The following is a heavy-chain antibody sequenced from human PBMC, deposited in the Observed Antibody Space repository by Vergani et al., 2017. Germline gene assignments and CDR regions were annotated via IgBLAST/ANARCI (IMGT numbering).Heavy chain of an antibody. J-gene: IGHJ1*01. D-gene: IGHD2-2*03. Sequence: EVQLVESGGGLVQPGGSLRLSCAASGFTFSSYWMSWVRQAPGKGLEWVANIKQDGSEKYYVDSVKGRFTISRDNAKNSLYLQMNSLRAEDTAVYYCARAGGYCSSTSCFPAEYFQHWGQGTLVTVSS. CDR3: ARAGGYCSSTSCFPAEYFQH. CDR1: GFTFSSYW. CDR2: IKQDGSEK. V-gene: IGHV3-7*01.